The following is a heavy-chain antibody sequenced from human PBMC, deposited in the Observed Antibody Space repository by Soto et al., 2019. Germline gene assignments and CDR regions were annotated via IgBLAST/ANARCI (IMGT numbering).Heavy chain of an antibody. V-gene: IGHV4-30-4*01. CDR2: IYYSGST. J-gene: IGHJ4*02. CDR3: LAYDILTGYSDY. CDR1: GGYIISGYYY. Sequence: SETLSLTCTVSGGYIISGYYYWSWIRQPPGKGLEWIGYIYYSGSTYYNPSLKSRVTISVDTSKNQFSLKLSSVTAADTAVYYCLAYDILTGYSDYWGQGTLVTSPQ. D-gene: IGHD3-9*01.